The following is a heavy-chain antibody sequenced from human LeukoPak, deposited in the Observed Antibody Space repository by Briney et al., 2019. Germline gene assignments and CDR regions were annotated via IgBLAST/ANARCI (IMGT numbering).Heavy chain of an antibody. D-gene: IGHD6-19*01. Sequence: GGSLRLSCAASGFTFSSYSMNWVRQAPGKGLEWVSSISSSSSYIYYADSVKGRFTISRDNAKNSLYLQMNSLRAEDTAVYYCAREDLAVAGVKSLYYFDYWGQGTLVTVSS. CDR3: AREDLAVAGVKSLYYFDY. J-gene: IGHJ4*02. CDR1: GFTFSSYS. CDR2: ISSSSSYI. V-gene: IGHV3-21*01.